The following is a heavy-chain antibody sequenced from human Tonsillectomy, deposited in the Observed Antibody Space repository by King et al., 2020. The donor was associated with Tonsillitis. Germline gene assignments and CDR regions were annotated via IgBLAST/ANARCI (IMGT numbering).Heavy chain of an antibody. CDR2: IYPGDSDT. D-gene: IGHD3-16*01. CDR3: ARQTARGGRVDAFDI. J-gene: IGHJ3*02. CDR1: GYSFTTYW. Sequence: ELQLVQSGAEVKKPGESLKISCKGSGYSFTTYWVAWVRQMPGKGLEWMGIIYPGDSDTRYSPSFQGQITISADKSISTAYLQWSSLKASDTAIYYCARQTARGGRVDAFDIWGQGTVVTVSS. V-gene: IGHV5-51*01.